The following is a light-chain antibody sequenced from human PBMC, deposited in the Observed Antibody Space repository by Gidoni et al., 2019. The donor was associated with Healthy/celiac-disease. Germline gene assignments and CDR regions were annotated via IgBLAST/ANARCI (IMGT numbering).Light chain of an antibody. CDR1: KSVSSSY. CDR2: GAS. CDR3: QQYGSSPEYT. J-gene: IGKJ2*01. V-gene: IGKV3-20*01. Sequence: EIVLTPSPGTLSLSPGERATLSCRASKSVSSSYLAWYQQKPGPAPRLLIYGASSRATGIPDRFSGSGSGTDFTLTISRLEPEDFAVYYCQQYGSSPEYTFGQGTKLEIK.